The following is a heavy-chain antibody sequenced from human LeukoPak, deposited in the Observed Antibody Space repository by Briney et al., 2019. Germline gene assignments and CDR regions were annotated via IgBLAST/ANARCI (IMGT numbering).Heavy chain of an antibody. CDR1: GFTFSNYW. D-gene: IGHD3-10*01. CDR2: INSDGSST. CDR3: ARGGSRPLDY. J-gene: IGHJ4*02. Sequence: GGYLRRSCAASGFTFSNYWMHWVRQAPGKGLVWVSRINSDGSSTSYADSVKGRFTISRDTAKNTLYLQMNSLRDEDAAVYFCARGGSRPLDYWGQGTLVTVSS. V-gene: IGHV3-74*01.